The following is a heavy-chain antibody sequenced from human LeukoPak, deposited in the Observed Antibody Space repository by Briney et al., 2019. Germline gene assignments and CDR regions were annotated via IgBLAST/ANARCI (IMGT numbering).Heavy chain of an antibody. CDR2: INHSGST. CDR1: GGSFSGYY. V-gene: IGHV4-34*01. D-gene: IGHD5-18*01. Sequence: SETLSLTCAVCGGSFSGYYWSWIRQPPGKGLEWIGEINHSGSTTYNPSLKSRVTISVDTSKNQFSLNLTSVTAADTAVYYCARHSYGFDWGQGTLVTVSS. CDR3: ARHSYGFD. J-gene: IGHJ4*02.